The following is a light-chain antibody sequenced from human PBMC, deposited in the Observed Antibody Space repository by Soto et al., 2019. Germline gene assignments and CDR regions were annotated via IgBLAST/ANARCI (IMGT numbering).Light chain of an antibody. CDR2: DNN. CDR3: SSYTSSSTRYV. J-gene: IGLJ1*01. V-gene: IGLV1-51*01. CDR1: SSNIGNNY. Sequence: QSVLTQPPSVSAAPGQKVTISCSGSSSNIGNNYVSWYQQLPGTAPKLLIYDNNKRPSGIPDRFSGSKSGTSATLAISGLQAEDEADYYCSSYTSSSTRYVFGTGTKLTVL.